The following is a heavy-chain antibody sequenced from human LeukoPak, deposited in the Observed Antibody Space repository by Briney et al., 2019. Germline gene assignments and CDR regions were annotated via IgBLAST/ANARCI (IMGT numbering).Heavy chain of an antibody. D-gene: IGHD4-23*01. CDR2: IWHDGKKK. CDR1: GFTLSSYG. Sequence: GGSLRLSCAASGFTLSSYGMHWVRQAPGKGLEWVAVIWHDGKKKYYADSVKGRFTVSRDNSKNTLYLQMDSLRVEDTAVYYCARDNDGGNSVIDYWGQGTLVTVSS. V-gene: IGHV3-33*01. CDR3: ARDNDGGNSVIDY. J-gene: IGHJ4*02.